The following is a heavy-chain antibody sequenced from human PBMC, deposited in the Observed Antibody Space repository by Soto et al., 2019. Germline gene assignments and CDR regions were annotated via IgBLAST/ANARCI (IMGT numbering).Heavy chain of an antibody. J-gene: IGHJ4*02. CDR3: ARWDGYGDV. V-gene: IGHV3-23*01. CDR2: LSGGGSNT. Sequence: GGSLRLSCAASGFSFSTYSMAWVRQTPGKGLAWVSGLSGGGSNTFYADSVQGRFTISVDNSKNTVYLQMNSLRVEDTAVYYCARWDGYGDVWGQGTLVTVSS. D-gene: IGHD4-17*01. CDR1: GFSFSTYS.